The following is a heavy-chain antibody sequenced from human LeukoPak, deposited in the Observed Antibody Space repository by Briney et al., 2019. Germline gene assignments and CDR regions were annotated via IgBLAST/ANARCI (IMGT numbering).Heavy chain of an antibody. Sequence: GGSLRLSCAASGFTFSSYEMNWVRQAPGKGLEWVSYISSSGSTIYYADSVKGRFTISRDNAKNSLYLQMNSLRAEDTAVYYCARDESGATSYYFDYRGQGTLVTVSS. J-gene: IGHJ4*02. CDR3: ARDESGATSYYFDY. CDR2: ISSSGSTI. D-gene: IGHD1-26*01. V-gene: IGHV3-48*03. CDR1: GFTFSSYE.